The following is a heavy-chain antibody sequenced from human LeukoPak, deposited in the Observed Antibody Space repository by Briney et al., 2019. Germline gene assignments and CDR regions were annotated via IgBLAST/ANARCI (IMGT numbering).Heavy chain of an antibody. J-gene: IGHJ4*02. Sequence: GASVKVSCKASGYSFTGYYMHWVRQAPGQGLEWMGWINPNSGGTNYAQKFQGRVTMTRDTSISTAYMELSRLRSDDTAVYYCARGRYDFWSGYPAFGYYFDYWGQGTLVTVSS. CDR2: INPNSGGT. CDR1: GYSFTGYY. V-gene: IGHV1-2*02. CDR3: ARGRYDFWSGYPAFGYYFDY. D-gene: IGHD3-3*01.